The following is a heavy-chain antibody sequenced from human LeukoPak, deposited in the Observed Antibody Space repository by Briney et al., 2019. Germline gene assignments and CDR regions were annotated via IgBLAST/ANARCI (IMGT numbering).Heavy chain of an antibody. Sequence: GGSLRLSCAASGFTFSNFGMHWFRQAPGKGLEWVTFIRYDGTNKYYADSVKGRFTISRDNSKNTLYLQMNSLRVEDTAIYYCPKVEMSTSPGGIDYWGQGTLVTVSS. CDR2: IRYDGTNK. V-gene: IGHV3-30*02. J-gene: IGHJ4*02. CDR3: PKVEMSTSPGGIDY. CDR1: GFTFSNFG. D-gene: IGHD5-24*01.